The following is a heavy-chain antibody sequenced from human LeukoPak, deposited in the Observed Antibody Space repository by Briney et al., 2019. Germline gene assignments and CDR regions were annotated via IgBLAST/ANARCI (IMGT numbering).Heavy chain of an antibody. CDR3: AKSGIQAMVKYYFDY. J-gene: IGHJ4*02. Sequence: GGSLRLSCAASGFTFSSYGMHWVRQAPGKGLEWVAVISYDGSNKYYADSVKGRFTISRDNSKNTLYLQMNSLRAEDAAVYYCAKSGIQAMVKYYFDYWGQGTLVTASS. CDR2: ISYDGSNK. V-gene: IGHV3-30*18. CDR1: GFTFSSYG. D-gene: IGHD5-18*01.